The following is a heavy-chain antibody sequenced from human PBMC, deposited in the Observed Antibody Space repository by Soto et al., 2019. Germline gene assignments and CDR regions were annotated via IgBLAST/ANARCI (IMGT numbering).Heavy chain of an antibody. D-gene: IGHD6-13*01. CDR3: AREYASAWYEGY. J-gene: IGHJ4*02. CDR2: ISSLSGSI. CDR1: GFTFSDYA. V-gene: IGHV3-23*01. Sequence: EVQLLESGGGLVRPGGSRRLSCATSGFTFSDYAMSWVRQAPGKGLEWLSSISSLSGSIYYADSVKGRFTVSRDNSQNTLDLVMNGLRAEHTAVYYWAREYASAWYEGYWGQGTLVTVSS.